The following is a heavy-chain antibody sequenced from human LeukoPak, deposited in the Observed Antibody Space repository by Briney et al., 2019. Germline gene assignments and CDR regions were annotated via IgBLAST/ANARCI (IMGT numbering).Heavy chain of an antibody. Sequence: PGGSLRLSCAASGFTFSSYAMSWVRQAPGKGLEWVSAISGSGGSTYYADSVKGRFTISRDNAKNSLYLQMNSLRAEDTALYYCAKGAYYDSSGHFDYWGQGTLVTVSS. V-gene: IGHV3-23*01. D-gene: IGHD3-22*01. J-gene: IGHJ4*02. CDR1: GFTFSSYA. CDR3: AKGAYYDSSGHFDY. CDR2: ISGSGGST.